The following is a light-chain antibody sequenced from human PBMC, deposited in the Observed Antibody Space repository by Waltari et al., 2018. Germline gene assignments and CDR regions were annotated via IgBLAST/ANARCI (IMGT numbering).Light chain of an antibody. V-gene: IGLV1-47*01. J-gene: IGLJ3*02. CDR2: RNN. CDR3: AAWDDSLTVR. Sequence: QSVLTQPPSASGTPGQRVTISCSGSSSNLGSTFLFWYQHLPGTAPKLLIYRNNQRPSGVPDRFSGSKSGTSASLAISGLRSEDEADYYCAAWDDSLTVRFGGGTKLTVL. CDR1: SSNLGSTF.